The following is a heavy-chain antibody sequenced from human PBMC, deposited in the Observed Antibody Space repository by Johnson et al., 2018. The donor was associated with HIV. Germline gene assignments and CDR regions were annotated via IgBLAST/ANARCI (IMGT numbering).Heavy chain of an antibody. J-gene: IGHJ3*02. D-gene: IGHD3-22*01. CDR3: ARALYFYDSTSPLESEAFDI. CDR1: GFTFNDHG. CDR2: IHWHGGTK. Sequence: VQLVESGGGLVQPGGSLRLSCAVSGFTFNDHGMSWVRQATGKWLEWVSGIHWHGGTKDYGDSVKGRFTISRDNAKNSLYLQMNSLSAEDTALYYCARALYFYDSTSPLESEAFDIWGQGTMVTVSS. V-gene: IGHV3-20*04.